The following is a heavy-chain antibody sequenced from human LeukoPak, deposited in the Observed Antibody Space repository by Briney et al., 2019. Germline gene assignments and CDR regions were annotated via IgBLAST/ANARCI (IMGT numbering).Heavy chain of an antibody. CDR1: GGSISSYY. CDR2: IHTSGST. Sequence: SETLSLTCTVSGGSISSYYWSWIRQPAGKGLEWIGRIHTSGSTIYNPSLKSRVTMSVDTSKNQISLKVNSVTAADTAVYYCARDAPHIVVVTAIVDAFDMWGQGTMVTVS. J-gene: IGHJ3*02. D-gene: IGHD2-21*02. CDR3: ARDAPHIVVVTAIVDAFDM. V-gene: IGHV4-4*07.